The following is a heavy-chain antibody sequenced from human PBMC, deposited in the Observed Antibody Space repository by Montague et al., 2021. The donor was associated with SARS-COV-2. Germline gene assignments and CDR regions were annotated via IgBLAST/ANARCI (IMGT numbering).Heavy chain of an antibody. CDR3: ATLGLEVITYAFEI. CDR2: FDSQDGET. J-gene: IGHJ3*02. D-gene: IGHD3-22*01. V-gene: IGHV1-24*01. Sequence: SVKVSCKVSEYSLSEFSLQMHCVRQARGKGLEWMGEFDSQDGETTYAQKFQGRLTMTEDRSTDTVYMELSSLRSEDTAVYYCATLGLEVITYAFEIWGQGTMVTVSS. CDR1: EYSLSEFS.